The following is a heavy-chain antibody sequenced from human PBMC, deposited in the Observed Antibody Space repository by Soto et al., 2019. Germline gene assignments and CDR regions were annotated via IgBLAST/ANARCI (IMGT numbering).Heavy chain of an antibody. V-gene: IGHV3-7*03. CDR1: GFTFSSYW. CDR2: IKQDGSEK. CDR3: ARVSFGCFDS. J-gene: IGHJ4*02. D-gene: IGHD3-9*01. Sequence: PGGSLRLSCAASGFTFSSYWISWVRQAPGKGLEWVANIKQDGSEKYYVDSVKGRFTISRDNAKNSLYLQMNSLRAEDTAVYCCARVSFGCFDSRGQGTLVTVSS.